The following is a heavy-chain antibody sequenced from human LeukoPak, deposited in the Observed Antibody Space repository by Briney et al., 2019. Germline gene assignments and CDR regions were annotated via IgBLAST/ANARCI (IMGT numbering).Heavy chain of an antibody. V-gene: IGHV3-23*01. CDR2: ISGSGGST. Sequence: GGSLRLSCAASGFTVSSNYMSWVRQAPGKGLEWISAISGSGGSTYYADSVKGRFTISRDNSKNTLYLQMNSLRAEDTAVYYCARVMYSSGWSFDYWGQGTLVTVSS. J-gene: IGHJ4*02. CDR1: GFTVSSNY. D-gene: IGHD6-19*01. CDR3: ARVMYSSGWSFDY.